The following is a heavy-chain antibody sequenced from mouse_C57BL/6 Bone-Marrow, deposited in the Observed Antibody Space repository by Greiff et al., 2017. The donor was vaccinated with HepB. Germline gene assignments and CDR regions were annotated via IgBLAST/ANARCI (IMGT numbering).Heavy chain of an antibody. CDR2: IDPSDSYT. J-gene: IGHJ2*01. D-gene: IGHD1-1*01. CDR1: GYTFTSYW. V-gene: IGHV1-59*01. Sequence: QVQLQQPGAELVRPGTSVKLSCKASGYTFTSYWMHWVKQRPGQGLEWIGVIDPSDSYTNYNQKFKGKATLTVDTSSSTAYMQLSSLTSEDSAVYYCVRCPLEITTVVAPLFDYWGQGTTLTVSS. CDR3: VRCPLEITTVVAPLFDY.